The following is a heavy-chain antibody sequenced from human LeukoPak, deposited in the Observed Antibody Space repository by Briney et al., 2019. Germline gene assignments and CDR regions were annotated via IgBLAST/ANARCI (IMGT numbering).Heavy chain of an antibody. J-gene: IGHJ4*02. CDR3: TRAYYDYVWGSYRYTHGYFDY. CDR2: IRSKAYGGTT. Sequence: GGSLRLSCTASGFTFGDYAMSWFRQAPGKGLEWVGFIRSKAYGGTTEYAASVKGRFTISRDDSKSIAYLQMNSLKTEDTAVYYCTRAYYDYVWGSYRYTHGYFDYWGQGTLVTVSS. CDR1: GFTFGDYA. V-gene: IGHV3-49*03. D-gene: IGHD3-16*02.